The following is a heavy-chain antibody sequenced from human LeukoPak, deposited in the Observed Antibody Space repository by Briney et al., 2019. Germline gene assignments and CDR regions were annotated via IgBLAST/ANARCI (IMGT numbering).Heavy chain of an antibody. Sequence: ASVKVSCKASGYTFTSYGVSWVRQASGQGLEYVGWITAYNGNTNYAQKLQGRVTMTTDTSTSTAYMELRSLKSDDTAVYYCARDGPRGYFQHWGQGTLVTVSS. CDR1: GYTFTSYG. D-gene: IGHD3-16*01. J-gene: IGHJ1*01. CDR3: ARDGPRGYFQH. CDR2: ITAYNGNT. V-gene: IGHV1-18*01.